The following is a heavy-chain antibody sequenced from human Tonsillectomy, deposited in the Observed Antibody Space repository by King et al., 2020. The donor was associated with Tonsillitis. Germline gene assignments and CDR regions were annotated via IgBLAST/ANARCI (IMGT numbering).Heavy chain of an antibody. J-gene: IGHJ4*02. CDR3: AKDPKPREDIWSGYLDY. CDR1: GFTFSSYA. D-gene: IGHD3-3*01. Sequence: VQLVESGGGLVQPGGSLRLSCAASGFTFSSYAMSWVRQARGKGLEWVSTISGSGGSTYYAVSVKGRFTISRDNSKNTLYLQMNSLRAEDTAVYYCAKDPKPREDIWSGYLDYWGQGTLVTVSS. V-gene: IGHV3-23*04. CDR2: ISGSGGST.